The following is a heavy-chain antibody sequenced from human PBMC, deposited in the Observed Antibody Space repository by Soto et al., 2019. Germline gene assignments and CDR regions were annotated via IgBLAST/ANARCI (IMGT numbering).Heavy chain of an antibody. CDR3: ARELPTIIRGGYYYSYGMDV. CDR2: LHSDGSTT. Sequence: EVQLVESGGGLVQPGGSLRLSCAASGFIFSGYWMHWVRQAPGKGLVWVSRLHSDGSTTTYADSVKGRFTISRDNAKNTLYLQMNSLRAEDTAVYYCARELPTIIRGGYYYSYGMDVWGQGTTVTVSS. J-gene: IGHJ6*02. D-gene: IGHD3-10*01. CDR1: GFIFSGYW. V-gene: IGHV3-74*03.